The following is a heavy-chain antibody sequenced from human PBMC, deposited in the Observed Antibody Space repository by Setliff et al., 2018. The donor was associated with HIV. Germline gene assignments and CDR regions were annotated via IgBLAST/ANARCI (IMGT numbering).Heavy chain of an antibody. Sequence: GGSLRLSCAASGFTFSAYNMNWVRQAPGKGPEWVSYVSAGSNSIYFADSVKGRFTVSRDNAKNSLYLQMNSLRAEDTAVYYCATLPAAIVSSTYYFDYWGQGTLVTVSS. D-gene: IGHD6-13*01. V-gene: IGHV3-48*01. CDR3: ATLPAAIVSSTYYFDY. CDR1: GFTFSAYN. J-gene: IGHJ4*02. CDR2: VSAGSNSI.